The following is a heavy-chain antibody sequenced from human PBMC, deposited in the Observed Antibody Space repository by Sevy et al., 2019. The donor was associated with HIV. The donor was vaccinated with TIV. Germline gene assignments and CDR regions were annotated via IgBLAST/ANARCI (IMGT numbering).Heavy chain of an antibody. V-gene: IGHV2-5*02. J-gene: IGHJ3*01. Sequence: HINFSRSGPTLVKPTQTLTLTCTFSGFSLTTSGVGVGWIRQPPGKALEWLALIYWDDDKYYSPSLKSRLTITKDTSKNQVVLRMTNMDPVDTATYFCAHRPYGDYVGGFDVWGQGTLVTVSS. CDR1: GFSLTTSGVG. CDR3: AHRPYGDYVGGFDV. CDR2: IYWDDDK. D-gene: IGHD4-17*01.